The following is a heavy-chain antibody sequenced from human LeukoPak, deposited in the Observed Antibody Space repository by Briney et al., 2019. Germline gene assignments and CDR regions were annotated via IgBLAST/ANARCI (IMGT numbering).Heavy chain of an antibody. CDR3: ASEVDDWRPNTLDV. CDR2: IDSGSGNI. V-gene: IGHV3-48*02. D-gene: IGHD3-9*01. Sequence: GGSLRLSCAASGFTFSSHSMNCVRQAPGKGLEWLSYIDSGSGNIYYRDSVKGRFTISRDNAQDSLYLQMDSLRDEDTAVYYCASEVDDWRPNTLDVWGQGTVVTVSS. CDR1: GFTFSSHS. J-gene: IGHJ3*01.